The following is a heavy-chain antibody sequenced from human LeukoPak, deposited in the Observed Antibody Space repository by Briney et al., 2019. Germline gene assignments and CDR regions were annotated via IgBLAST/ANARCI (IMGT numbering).Heavy chain of an antibody. J-gene: IGHJ3*02. CDR3: ARRYGSGSTLAFDI. D-gene: IGHD3-10*01. Sequence: GGSLRLSCAASGFTFSSYAMSWVRQAPGKGLEGVSAISGSGGSTYYADSVKGRFTISRDNSKNTLYLQMNSLRAEDTAVYYCARRYGSGSTLAFDIWGQGTMVTVSS. CDR1: GFTFSSYA. V-gene: IGHV3-23*01. CDR2: ISGSGGST.